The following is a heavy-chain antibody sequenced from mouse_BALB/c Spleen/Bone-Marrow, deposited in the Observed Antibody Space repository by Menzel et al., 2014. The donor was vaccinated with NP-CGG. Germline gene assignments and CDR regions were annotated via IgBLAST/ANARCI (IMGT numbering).Heavy chain of an antibody. D-gene: IGHD2-10*02. CDR1: GFTFSSYT. CDR2: ISTGGSPT. V-gene: IGHV5-6-4*01. CDR3: TRDQRYGNYIYAMDY. Sequence: EVKLVESGGGLMKPGGSLKLSCAASGFTFSSYTMSWVRQTPEKRLEWVATISTGGSPTDYQDSVKGRFTISRDNAKNTLYLQMSSLKSEDTAMYYCTRDQRYGNYIYAMDYWGQGTSVTVSS. J-gene: IGHJ4*01.